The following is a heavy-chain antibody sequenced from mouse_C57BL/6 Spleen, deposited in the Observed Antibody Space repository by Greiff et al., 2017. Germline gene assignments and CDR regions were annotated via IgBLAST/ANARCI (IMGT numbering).Heavy chain of an antibody. CDR3: ARHGYDYDSAWFAY. D-gene: IGHD2-4*01. V-gene: IGHV5-6*01. CDR1: GFTFSSYG. Sequence: EVHLVESGGDLVKPGGSLKLSCAASGFTFSSYGMSWVRQTPDKRLEWVATISSGGSYTYYPDSVKGRFTISRDNAKNTLYLQMSSLKSEDTAMYYCARHGYDYDSAWFAYWGQGTLVTVSA. J-gene: IGHJ3*01. CDR2: ISSGGSYT.